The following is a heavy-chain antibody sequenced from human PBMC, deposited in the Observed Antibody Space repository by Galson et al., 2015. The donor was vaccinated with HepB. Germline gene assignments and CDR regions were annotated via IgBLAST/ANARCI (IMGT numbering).Heavy chain of an antibody. V-gene: IGHV3-49*03. CDR2: IRSKAYGGTT. CDR3: TRDLEYCSGGSCYSALDY. CDR1: GFTFGDYA. J-gene: IGHJ4*02. D-gene: IGHD2-15*01. Sequence: SLRPSCAASGFTFGDYAMSWFRQAPGKGLEWVGFIRSKAYGGTTEYAASVRGRFTISRDDSKSIAYLQMNSLKTEDTAVYYCTRDLEYCSGGSCYSALDYWGQGTLVTVSS.